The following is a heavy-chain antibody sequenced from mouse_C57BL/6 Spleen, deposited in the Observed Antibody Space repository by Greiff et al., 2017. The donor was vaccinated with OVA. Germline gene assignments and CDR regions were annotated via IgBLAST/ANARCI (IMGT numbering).Heavy chain of an antibody. Sequence: VQLQQPGAELVKPGASVKLSCKASGYTFTSYWMHWVKQRPGQGLEWIGMIHPNSGSTNYNEKFKSKATLTVDKSSSTAYMQLSSLTSEDAAVYYCARSKLAWFAYWGQGTLVTVSA. J-gene: IGHJ3*01. CDR1: GYTFTSYW. V-gene: IGHV1-64*01. D-gene: IGHD1-3*01. CDR3: ARSKLAWFAY. CDR2: IHPNSGST.